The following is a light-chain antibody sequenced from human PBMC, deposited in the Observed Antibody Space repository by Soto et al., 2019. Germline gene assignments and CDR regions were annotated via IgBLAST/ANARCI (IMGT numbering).Light chain of an antibody. CDR3: QQYGSSIT. Sequence: EIVLTQSPATLSLSPGERATLSCRASQSVSSYLAWYQPKPGQAPRLLIHGTSSRATGIPDRFSGSGSGTDFTLTISRLEPEDFAVYYCQQYGSSITFGQGTRLEIK. V-gene: IGKV3-20*01. CDR1: QSVSSY. J-gene: IGKJ5*01. CDR2: GTS.